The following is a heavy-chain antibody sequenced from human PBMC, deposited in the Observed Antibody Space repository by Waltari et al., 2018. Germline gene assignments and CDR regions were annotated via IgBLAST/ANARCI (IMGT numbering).Heavy chain of an antibody. D-gene: IGHD6-13*01. Sequence: QLQLQESGPGLVKPSEPLSLTCTVSGGSIRSSSYYWGWIRQPPGKGLEWIGSIYYSGSTYYNPSLKSRVTISVDTSKNQFSLKLSSVTAADTAVYYCARGASLAAAGDYWGQGTLVTVSS. CDR2: IYYSGST. V-gene: IGHV4-39*07. J-gene: IGHJ4*02. CDR3: ARGASLAAAGDY. CDR1: GGSIRSSSYY.